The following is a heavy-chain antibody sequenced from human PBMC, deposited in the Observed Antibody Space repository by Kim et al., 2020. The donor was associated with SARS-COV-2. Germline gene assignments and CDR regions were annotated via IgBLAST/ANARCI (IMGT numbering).Heavy chain of an antibody. D-gene: IGHD3-10*01. Sequence: SETLSLTCTVSGGSISSYYWSWIRQPPGKGLEWIGYIYYSGSTNYNPSLKSPVTISVDTSKNQFSLNLSSVTAADTTVYYGSRESRTMVRGVIGWFDPWGQGTLVTVSS. J-gene: IGHJ5*02. CDR1: GGSISSYY. CDR3: SRESRTMVRGVIGWFDP. CDR2: IYYSGST. V-gene: IGHV4-59*01.